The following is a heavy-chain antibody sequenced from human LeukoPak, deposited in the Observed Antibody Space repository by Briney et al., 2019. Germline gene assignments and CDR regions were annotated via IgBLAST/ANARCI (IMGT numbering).Heavy chain of an antibody. CDR1: GGSISSSSYY. J-gene: IGHJ4*02. Sequence: SPSETLSPTCTVSGGSISSSSYYWGWIRQPPGKGLEWIGSIYYSGSTYYNPSLKSRVTISVDTSKNQFSLKLSSVTAADTAVYYCARITGDFDYWGQGTLVTVSS. CDR3: ARITGDFDY. D-gene: IGHD1-20*01. V-gene: IGHV4-39*01. CDR2: IYYSGST.